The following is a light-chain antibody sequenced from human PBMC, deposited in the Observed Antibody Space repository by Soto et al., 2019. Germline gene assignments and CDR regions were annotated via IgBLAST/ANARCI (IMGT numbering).Light chain of an antibody. CDR2: VNS. V-gene: IGLV1-40*01. J-gene: IGLJ1*01. CDR3: QSYDSSLSGRGV. Sequence: QSVLTQPTSVSGAPGQRVTISCTGSSSNIGAGYDVHWYQQLPGTAPKLLIYVNSNRPSGVPDRFSGSKSGTSASLAITGLQAEDEADYYCQSYDSSLSGRGVFGTGTKLTVL. CDR1: SSNIGAGYD.